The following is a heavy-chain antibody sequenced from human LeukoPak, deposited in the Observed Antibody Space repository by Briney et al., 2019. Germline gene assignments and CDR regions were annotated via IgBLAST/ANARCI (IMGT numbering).Heavy chain of an antibody. CDR2: ISISSSYI. V-gene: IGHV3-21*01. CDR3: ARDCSSTSCYAASGPSDAFDI. D-gene: IGHD2-2*01. CDR1: GFTFTSDS. Sequence: GSLRPSCAASGFTFTSDSMNWVRPAPGKGLEWVSSISISSSYIYYADSVKGRFTISRDNATNSLYLQMNSLRAEATAVYYCARDCSSTSCYAASGPSDAFDIWGQGTMVTVSS. J-gene: IGHJ3*02.